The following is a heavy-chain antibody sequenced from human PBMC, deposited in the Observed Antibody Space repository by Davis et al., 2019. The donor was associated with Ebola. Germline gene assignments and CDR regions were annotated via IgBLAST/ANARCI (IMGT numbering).Heavy chain of an antibody. J-gene: IGHJ4*02. CDR2: IYSGGST. D-gene: IGHD1-26*01. Sequence: GGSLRLSCAAYGFTVSSNYMSWVRQAPGKGLEWVSVIYSGGSTYYADSVKGRFTISRDNSKNTLYLQMNSLRAEDTAVYYCAKQRGVGAIDYDYWGRGTVVTVSS. V-gene: IGHV3-53*01. CDR1: GFTVSSNY. CDR3: AKQRGVGAIDYDY.